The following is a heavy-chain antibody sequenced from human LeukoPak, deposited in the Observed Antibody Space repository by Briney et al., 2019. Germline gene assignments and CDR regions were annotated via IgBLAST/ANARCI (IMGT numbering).Heavy chain of an antibody. V-gene: IGHV1-46*01. CDR3: ARAVLWWFDY. CDR2: INPSGGST. J-gene: IGHJ4*02. Sequence: ASVKVSCKASGYTFTSYYMHWVQQAPGQGLEWMGIINPSGGSTSYAQKFQGRVTMTRDTSTSTVYMELSSLKSEDTAVYYCARAVLWWFDYWGQGTMVTVSS. CDR1: GYTFTSYY. D-gene: IGHD2-21*01.